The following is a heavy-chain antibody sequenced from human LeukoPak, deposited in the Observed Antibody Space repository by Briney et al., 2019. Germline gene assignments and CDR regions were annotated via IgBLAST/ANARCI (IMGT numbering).Heavy chain of an antibody. J-gene: IGHJ3*02. D-gene: IGHD3-9*01. Sequence: GGSLRLSCAASGFTFSSYSMNWVRQAPGKGLEWVSSISSSSSYIYYADSVKGRFTISRDNAKNSLYLQMNSLRAEDTAVYYCARDKISLLGDYDILTGRSPDAFDIWGQGTMVTVSS. CDR1: GFTFSSYS. CDR3: ARDKISLLGDYDILTGRSPDAFDI. CDR2: ISSSSSYI. V-gene: IGHV3-21*01.